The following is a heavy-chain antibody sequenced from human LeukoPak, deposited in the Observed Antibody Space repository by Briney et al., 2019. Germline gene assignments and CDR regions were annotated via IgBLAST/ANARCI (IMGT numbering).Heavy chain of an antibody. Sequence: PSETLSLTCTVSGGSISSSTYYWGWIRQPPGKGLEWIGTIYYSGSSYYNPSLKSRVTISVDTSKNQFSLKLRSVTAADTAVYYCARHYSGGKSFYYWGQGTLVTISS. CDR1: GGSISSSTYY. V-gene: IGHV4-39*01. D-gene: IGHD4-23*01. J-gene: IGHJ4*02. CDR2: IYYSGSS. CDR3: ARHYSGGKSFYY.